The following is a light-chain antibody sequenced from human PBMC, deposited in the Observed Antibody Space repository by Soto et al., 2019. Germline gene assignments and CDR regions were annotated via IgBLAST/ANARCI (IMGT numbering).Light chain of an antibody. CDR3: QQYNGYRTWT. Sequence: DMQMTQSPATLSASVGDRVSITCRASQYISRWLAWYQQKPGKAPKVLIWDASSLQRGVPSRFTGSGSGTEFTLTINGLQPDDFATYYCQQYNGYRTWTFGQGTKVDIK. CDR2: DAS. V-gene: IGKV1-5*01. CDR1: QYISRW. J-gene: IGKJ1*01.